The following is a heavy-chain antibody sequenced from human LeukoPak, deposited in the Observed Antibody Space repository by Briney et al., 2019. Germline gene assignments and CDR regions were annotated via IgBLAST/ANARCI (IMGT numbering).Heavy chain of an antibody. J-gene: IGHJ4*02. CDR2: ISAYNGNR. CDR3: AIDKSTGPYYFDN. Sequence: GASVKLSCKASGCTYSKYGISWLRQVPGQGLEWMGWISAYNGNRNYAQNLQGRVTMTTDTSTSTAYMELRTLRSDDTAVYYCAIDKSTGPYYFDNWGQGTLVTVSS. CDR1: GCTYSKYG. V-gene: IGHV1-18*01. D-gene: IGHD4-11*01.